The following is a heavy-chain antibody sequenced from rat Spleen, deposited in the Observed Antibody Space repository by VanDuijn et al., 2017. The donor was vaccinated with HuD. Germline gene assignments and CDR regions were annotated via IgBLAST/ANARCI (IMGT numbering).Heavy chain of an antibody. CDR2: IWGNGNT. J-gene: IGHJ4*01. CDR3: TTAIEGPYVMDA. V-gene: IGHV2-13*01. D-gene: IGHD1-11*01. Sequence: QVQLKESGPGLVQPSQTLSLTCTVSGLSLTTNSVSWIRQPPGKGLEWMGVIWGNGNTNYNSALKSRLSISRDTSKSQVFLEMISLQPDDTGTYYCTTAIEGPYVMDAWGQGASVTVSS. CDR1: GLSLTTNS.